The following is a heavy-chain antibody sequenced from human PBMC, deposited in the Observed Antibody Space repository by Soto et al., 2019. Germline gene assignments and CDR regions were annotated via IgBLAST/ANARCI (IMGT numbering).Heavy chain of an antibody. J-gene: IGHJ3*02. Sequence: QVQLVESGGGVVQPGRTMRLSCAASGFSISTYALHWVRQAPGKGPEWVAIISYNGNNKHYADSVKCRFTISRDNSKNTVDLQMNSLRVEDTAMYYCARRSFPYSGSPLEPWSDALDIWGHGTMVTVSS. D-gene: IGHD1-26*01. CDR2: ISYNGNNK. V-gene: IGHV3-30*04. CDR1: GFSISTYA. CDR3: ARRSFPYSGSPLEPWSDALDI.